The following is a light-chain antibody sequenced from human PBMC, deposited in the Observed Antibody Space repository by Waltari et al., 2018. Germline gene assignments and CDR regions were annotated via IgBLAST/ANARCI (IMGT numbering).Light chain of an antibody. J-gene: IGLJ3*02. V-gene: IGLV1-47*01. CDR2: RNT. Sequence: QSVPTQPPSASGTPGQRVSISCSGSSSNIGNKFVSWYQQLPGSAPKLLIIRNTQRSSGVPDRFSASKSGTSASLAISGLRSDDEGYYYCASWDDSLSHWVFGGGTKVTVL. CDR3: ASWDDSLSHWV. CDR1: SSNIGNKF.